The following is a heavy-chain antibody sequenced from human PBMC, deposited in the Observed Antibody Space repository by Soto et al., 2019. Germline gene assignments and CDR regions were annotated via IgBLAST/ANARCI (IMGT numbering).Heavy chain of an antibody. D-gene: IGHD6-19*01. CDR1: GFTFGTST. J-gene: IGHJ4*02. Sequence: PGGSLRLSCAASGFTFGTSTMNWVRQAPGKGLEWVSFISSSSSYIYYADSVKGRFTISRDNAKNSLYLQMDSLRAEDTAVYYCARDSTGWYDNYWGQGTLVTVSS. V-gene: IGHV3-21*01. CDR2: ISSSSSYI. CDR3: ARDSTGWYDNY.